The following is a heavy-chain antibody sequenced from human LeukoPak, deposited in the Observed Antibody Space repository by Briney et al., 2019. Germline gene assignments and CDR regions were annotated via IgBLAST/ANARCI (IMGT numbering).Heavy chain of an antibody. CDR2: ISWNGGSI. CDR3: AKVISSLPLRGPLDN. Sequence: GRSLRLSCVGTGFTFDNSAVHWVRQDSGKGLEWVSGISWNGGSIDYVDSVKGRFTISRDNAKNSLYLQMNDLRAEDTALYFCAKVISSLPLRGPLDNWGQGALVTVSS. J-gene: IGHJ4*02. V-gene: IGHV3-9*01. D-gene: IGHD1-26*01. CDR1: GFTFDNSA.